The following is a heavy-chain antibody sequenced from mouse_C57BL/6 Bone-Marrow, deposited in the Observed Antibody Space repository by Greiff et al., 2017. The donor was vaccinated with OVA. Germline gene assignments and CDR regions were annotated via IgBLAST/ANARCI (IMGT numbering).Heavy chain of an antibody. CDR1: GYTFTDHI. Sequence: QVQLQQSGAELASPGASVTLSCKASGYTFTDHIMNWVKKRPGQGLEWIGRIYPVSGETNYNQNFMGKATFSVDRSSSTVYMVLNSLTSEDPAVYYCGREAYYYGRSPYWYFDVWGTGTTVTVSS. V-gene: IGHV1-11*01. D-gene: IGHD1-1*01. CDR3: GREAYYYGRSPYWYFDV. J-gene: IGHJ1*03. CDR2: IYPVSGET.